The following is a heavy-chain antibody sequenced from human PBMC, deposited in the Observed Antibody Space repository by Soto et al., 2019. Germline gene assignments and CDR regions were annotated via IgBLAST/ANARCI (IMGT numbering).Heavy chain of an antibody. CDR3: AAVPVLRFLKWLPAYFDY. CDR2: VSHSGNT. CDR1: GGSFTGHF. J-gene: IGHJ4*02. Sequence: PSETLSLTCTVSGGSFTGHFWSWVRQPPGKGLEWIGEVSHSGNTKYYPSLRSRVTLSVDSSKNQISLALTSVTAADTAVYYCAAVPVLRFLKWLPAYFDYWGQGTLVTVSS. D-gene: IGHD3-3*01. V-gene: IGHV4-34*01.